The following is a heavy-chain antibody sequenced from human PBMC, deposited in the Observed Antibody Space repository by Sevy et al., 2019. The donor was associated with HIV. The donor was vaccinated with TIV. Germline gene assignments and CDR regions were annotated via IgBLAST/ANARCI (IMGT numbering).Heavy chain of an antibody. V-gene: IGHV1-24*01. CDR1: GYTLTELS. Sequence: ASVKVSCKVSGYTLTELSMHWVRQAPGKGLEWMGGFDPEDGETIYAQKFQGRVTMTEDTSTDTAYMELSSLRSEDTAVYYCATPMVRGAPGDYYYGMDDWGQGTTVTVSS. CDR2: FDPEDGET. CDR3: ATPMVRGAPGDYYYGMDD. D-gene: IGHD3-10*01. J-gene: IGHJ6*02.